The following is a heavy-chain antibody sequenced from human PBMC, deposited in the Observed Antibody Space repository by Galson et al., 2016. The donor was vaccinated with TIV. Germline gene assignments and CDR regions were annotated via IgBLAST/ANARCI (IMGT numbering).Heavy chain of an antibody. D-gene: IGHD2-2*01. CDR1: GGSISSGSQY. CDR3: ARDRPAVVGPFD. J-gene: IGHJ4*02. Sequence: TLSLTCTVSGGSISSGSQYWSWIRQPAGEAPEWIGRIHTSGSLNYNPSLESRVTISMDTSKNQISLRLSSVTAADTAIYYWARDRPAVVGPFDWGQGTLVTVSS. CDR2: IHTSGSL. V-gene: IGHV4-61*02.